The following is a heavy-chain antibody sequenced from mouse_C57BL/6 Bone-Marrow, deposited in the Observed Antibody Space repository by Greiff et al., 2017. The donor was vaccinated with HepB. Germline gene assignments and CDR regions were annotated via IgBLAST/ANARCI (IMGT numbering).Heavy chain of an antibody. J-gene: IGHJ4*01. CDR2: INPNNGGT. D-gene: IGHD1-1*01. Sequence: EVQLQQSGPELVKPGASVKIPCKASGYTFTDYNMDWVKQSHGKSLEWIGDINPNNGGTNYNQKFKGKATLTVDKSSSTAYMEIRSLTSEDTAVYYCARGWGSSSYYALDYCGQGTSVTVSS. V-gene: IGHV1-18*01. CDR1: GYTFTDYN. CDR3: ARGWGSSSYYALDY.